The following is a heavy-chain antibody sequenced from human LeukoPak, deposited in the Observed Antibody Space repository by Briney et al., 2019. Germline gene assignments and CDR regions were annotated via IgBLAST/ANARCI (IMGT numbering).Heavy chain of an antibody. V-gene: IGHV1-18*01. Sequence: GSVKVSCKAFGFSFISFGFNWVRQAPGQGLEWMGWISGYNGDTKYAQKFQGRVTMTTDKSTSTAYMELRSLRSDDTGVYYCARGTWETAARPYSFDTWGQGTLVTVTS. CDR2: ISGYNGDT. D-gene: IGHD1-26*01. CDR1: GFSFISFG. CDR3: ARGTWETAARPYSFDT. J-gene: IGHJ4*02.